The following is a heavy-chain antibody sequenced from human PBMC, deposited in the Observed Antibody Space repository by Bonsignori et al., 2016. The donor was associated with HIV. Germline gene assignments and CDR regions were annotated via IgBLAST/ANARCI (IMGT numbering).Heavy chain of an antibody. Sequence: VRQAPGKGLEWVSGISWNSGSIGYADSVKGRFTISRDNAKNSLYLQMNSLRAEDTALYYCAKDKGDYYDSHGNWFDPWGQGTLVTVSS. D-gene: IGHD3-22*01. V-gene: IGHV3-9*01. CDR3: AKDKGDYYDSHGNWFDP. J-gene: IGHJ5*02. CDR2: ISWNSGSI.